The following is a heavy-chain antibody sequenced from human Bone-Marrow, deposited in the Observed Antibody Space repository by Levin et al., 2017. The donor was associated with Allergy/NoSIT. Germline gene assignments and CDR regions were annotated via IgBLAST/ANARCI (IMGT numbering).Heavy chain of an antibody. CDR3: ARDSVRRSITTVYYYYGMDV. V-gene: IGHV4-59*01. D-gene: IGHD3-10*01. Sequence: GSLRLSCTVSGGSISSYYWSWIRQPPGKGLEWIGYIYYSGSTNYNPSLKSRVTISVDTSKNQFSLKLSSVTAAGTAVYYCARDSVRRSITTVYYYYGMDVWGQGTTVTVS. J-gene: IGHJ6*02. CDR2: IYYSGST. CDR1: GGSISSYY.